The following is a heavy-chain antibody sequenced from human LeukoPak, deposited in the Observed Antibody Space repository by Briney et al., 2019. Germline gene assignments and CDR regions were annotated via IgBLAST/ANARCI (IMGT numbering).Heavy chain of an antibody. CDR3: ARDYREIGVVPADY. CDR1: GFTFSSYA. J-gene: IGHJ4*02. V-gene: IGHV3-30-3*01. Sequence: SGGSLRLSCAASGFTFSSYAMHWVRQAPAKGLEWVAVISYDGSNKYYTDSVKGRFTISRDNSKNTLFLQMNSLRAEDTAVYFCARDYREIGVVPADYWGQGTLVTVSS. CDR2: ISYDGSNK. D-gene: IGHD2-2*01.